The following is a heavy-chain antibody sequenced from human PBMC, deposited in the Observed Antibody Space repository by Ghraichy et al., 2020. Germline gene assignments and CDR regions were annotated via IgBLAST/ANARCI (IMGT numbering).Heavy chain of an antibody. CDR1: GFRFSSYR. CDR2: LDSSSNYI. CDR3: ARDMSLSGKETDVDYGDY. Sequence: LTCAASGFRFSSYRMHWIRQAPGKGPELVTSLDSSSNYIYYIESMSGRFTNYRDNAKNSPYLQMNSHRVEDTGLYYFARDMSLSGKETDVDYGDYWGQGALVSVSS. D-gene: IGHD2-21*02. V-gene: IGHV3-21*01. J-gene: IGHJ4*02.